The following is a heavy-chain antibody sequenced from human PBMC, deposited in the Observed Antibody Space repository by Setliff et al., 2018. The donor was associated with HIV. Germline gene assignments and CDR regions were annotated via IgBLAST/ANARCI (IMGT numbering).Heavy chain of an antibody. Sequence: ASVKVSCKASGYTFTSYYIHWVRQAPGQGLEWMGRIGPASGGTSYAQKFQGRVSMTRDMSITTAYLELSRLRSDDTAVYYCARFPVLGGMDVWGQGTTVTVSS. CDR2: IGPASGGT. CDR1: GYTFTSYY. CDR3: ARFPVLGGMDV. V-gene: IGHV1-2*06. D-gene: IGHD1-20*01. J-gene: IGHJ6*02.